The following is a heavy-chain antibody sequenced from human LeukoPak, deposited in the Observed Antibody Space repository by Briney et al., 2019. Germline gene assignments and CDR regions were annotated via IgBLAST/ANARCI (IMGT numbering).Heavy chain of an antibody. CDR3: ERTPGGLEWLSH. D-gene: IGHD3-3*01. CDR2: ISAYNGNT. Sequence: ASVTVSCKASGYTFTSYGISWVRQAPGQGLEWMGWISAYNGNTNYAQKLQGRGTMTTDKATSKDYMELRRVRYDDTAVYECERTPGGLEWLSHWGQGTLVTVSS. V-gene: IGHV1-18*01. J-gene: IGHJ4*02. CDR1: GYTFTSYG.